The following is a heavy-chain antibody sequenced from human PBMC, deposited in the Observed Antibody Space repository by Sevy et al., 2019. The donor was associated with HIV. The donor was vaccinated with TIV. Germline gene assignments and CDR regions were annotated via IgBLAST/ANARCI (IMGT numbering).Heavy chain of an antibody. CDR2: ISGSGGST. CDR3: AKDELVGIAAAGTVDY. J-gene: IGHJ4*02. CDR1: GFTFSSYA. Sequence: GGSLRLSCAASGFTFSSYAMSWVRQAPGKGLEWVSAISGSGGSTYYADSVKGRFTISRDNSKNTLYLQMNSLRAEDTAVNYCAKDELVGIAAAGTVDYWGQGTLVTVSS. V-gene: IGHV3-23*01. D-gene: IGHD6-13*01.